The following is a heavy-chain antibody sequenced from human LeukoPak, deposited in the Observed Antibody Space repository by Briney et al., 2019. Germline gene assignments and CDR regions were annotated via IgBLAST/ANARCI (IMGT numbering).Heavy chain of an antibody. J-gene: IGHJ5*02. CDR1: GFTFSSYG. Sequence: GGSLRLSCAASGFTFSSYGMHWVRQAPGKGLEWVAFIRFDGSNKYYADSVRGRFTISRDNSKNALYLQMDSLRAEDTAVYYCAKDYGDYRTSNWFDPWGQGTLVTVSS. CDR2: IRFDGSNK. CDR3: AKDYGDYRTSNWFDP. D-gene: IGHD4-17*01. V-gene: IGHV3-30*02.